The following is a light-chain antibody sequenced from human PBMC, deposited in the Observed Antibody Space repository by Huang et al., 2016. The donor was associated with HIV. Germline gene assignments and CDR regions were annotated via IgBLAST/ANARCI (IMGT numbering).Light chain of an antibody. CDR1: QSVSSNY. CDR2: GAS. CDR3: QQYGSPPFT. Sequence: EIVLTQSPGTLSLSPGERATLSCRASQSVSSNYLAWYLQKPGQAPTLLISGASSRATDIPDRFSGSGSGTDFTLTISRLEPEDFAVYYCQQYGSPPFTFGPGTKVDIK. V-gene: IGKV3-20*01. J-gene: IGKJ3*01.